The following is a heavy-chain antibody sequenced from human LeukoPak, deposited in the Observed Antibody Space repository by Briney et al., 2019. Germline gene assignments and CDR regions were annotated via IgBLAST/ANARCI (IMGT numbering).Heavy chain of an antibody. Sequence: SETLSLTCTVSGYSISSGYYWGWIRQPPGKGLEWIGSIYYSGSTYYNPSLKSRVTISVDTSKNQFSLKLSSVTAADTAVYYCARADGYSVYYYYYGMDVWGQGTTVTVSS. J-gene: IGHJ6*02. D-gene: IGHD5-24*01. CDR2: IYYSGST. CDR1: GYSISSGYY. CDR3: ARADGYSVYYYYYGMDV. V-gene: IGHV4-38-2*02.